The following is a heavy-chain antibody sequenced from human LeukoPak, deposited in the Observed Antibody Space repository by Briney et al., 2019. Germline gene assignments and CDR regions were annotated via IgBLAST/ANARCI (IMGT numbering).Heavy chain of an antibody. D-gene: IGHD2-21*02. V-gene: IGHV4-59*08. CDR1: GGSTTGYF. Sequence: SETLSLTCTISGGSTTGYFWSWIRQPPGKGLEWIGYVFYSGGTLYNPSLESRVTISVDTSKTHFSLELTSVTAADTAVYYCARHMSVTYDAFDLWGRGTMVTVSS. J-gene: IGHJ3*01. CDR3: ARHMSVTYDAFDL. CDR2: VFYSGGT.